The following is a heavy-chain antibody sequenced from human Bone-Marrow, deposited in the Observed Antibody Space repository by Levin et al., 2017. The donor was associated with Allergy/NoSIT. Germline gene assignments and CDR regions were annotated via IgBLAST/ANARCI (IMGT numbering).Heavy chain of an antibody. D-gene: IGHD4-11*01. V-gene: IGHV3-13*01. J-gene: IGHJ4*02. CDR3: ARGGGHSNSNFDY. Sequence: PGGSLRLSCAASGFTFSSYDMHWVRQATGKGLEWVSGIGTTGDTYYPGSVKGRFTISRENAKNSLYLQMNSLRAGDTAVYYCARGGGHSNSNFDYWGQGTLVTVSS. CDR2: IGTTGDT. CDR1: GFTFSSYD.